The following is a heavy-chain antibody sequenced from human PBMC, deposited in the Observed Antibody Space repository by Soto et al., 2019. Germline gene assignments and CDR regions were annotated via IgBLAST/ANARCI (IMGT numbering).Heavy chain of an antibody. CDR3: AHRLLSLDWGGWFDP. CDR1: GFSLSTSGVG. Sequence: QITLKESGPTLVKPTQPLTLTCTFSGFSLSTSGVGVGWFRQPPGKALEWLALIYWDDDKRYSPSLKSRLTITKDTSKNQVVLTMTNMDPVDTATYYCAHRLLSLDWGGWFDPWGQGTLVTVSS. CDR2: IYWDDDK. V-gene: IGHV2-5*02. D-gene: IGHD7-27*01. J-gene: IGHJ5*02.